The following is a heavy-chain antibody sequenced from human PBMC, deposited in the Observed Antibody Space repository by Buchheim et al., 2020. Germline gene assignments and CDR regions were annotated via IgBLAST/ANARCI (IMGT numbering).Heavy chain of an antibody. CDR2: IKPISGGT. Sequence: QVQLVQSGAEVKKPGATVKVSCKASGYTFTGYYMHWVRQAPGEGLEWMGWIKPISGGTKYAQKFQGRVTMTRDTSINTAYMELNSLRSDDTAVYYCARVYGGDYYYYGMDVWGQGTT. D-gene: IGHD4-23*01. CDR3: ARVYGGDYYYYGMDV. J-gene: IGHJ6*02. CDR1: GYTFTGYY. V-gene: IGHV1-2*02.